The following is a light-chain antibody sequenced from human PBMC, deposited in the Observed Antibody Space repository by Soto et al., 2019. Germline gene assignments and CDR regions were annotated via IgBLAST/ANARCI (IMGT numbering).Light chain of an antibody. CDR1: SSDVGSYNR. CDR2: DVN. V-gene: IGLV2-18*02. Sequence: QSALTKPPSVSGSPGQSVAISCTGTSSDVGSYNRVSWYQQPPGTAPKLMIYDVNNRPSGVPDRFSGSKSGNTASLTISGLQAEDEADYYCSSYTISSTYVFGTGTKVTVL. CDR3: SSYTISSTYV. J-gene: IGLJ1*01.